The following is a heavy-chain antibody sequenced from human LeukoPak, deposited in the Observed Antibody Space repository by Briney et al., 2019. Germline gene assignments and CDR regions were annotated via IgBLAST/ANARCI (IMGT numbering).Heavy chain of an antibody. CDR2: IWYDGSKK. Sequence: PGGSLRLSCTAPGFTFTNYGFHWVRQAPGKGLEWVAVIWYDGSKKYYADSVKGRFTISRDNSKNTLYLQMSSLRAEDTAVYYCAREGKTDFDYWGQGTLVTVSS. CDR1: GFTFTNYG. J-gene: IGHJ4*02. V-gene: IGHV3-33*01. CDR3: AREGKTDFDY.